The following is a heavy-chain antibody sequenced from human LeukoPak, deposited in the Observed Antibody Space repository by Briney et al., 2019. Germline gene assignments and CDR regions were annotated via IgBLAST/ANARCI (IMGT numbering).Heavy chain of an antibody. CDR1: GGTFSSYA. V-gene: IGHV1-69*05. CDR2: IIPIFGTA. CDR3: AREGRRGAVAGTVFDY. Sequence: SVKVSCKASGGTFSSYAISWVRQAPGQGLEWMGRIIPIFGTANYAQKFQGRVTITTDESTSTAYMELSSLRSEDTAVYYCAREGRRGAVAGTVFDYWGQGTLVTVSS. J-gene: IGHJ4*02. D-gene: IGHD6-19*01.